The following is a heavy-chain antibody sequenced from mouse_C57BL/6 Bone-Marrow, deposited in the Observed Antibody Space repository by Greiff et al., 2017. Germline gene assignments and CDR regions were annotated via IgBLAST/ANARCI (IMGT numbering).Heavy chain of an antibody. CDR2: LSSGSSTI. CDR3: ARGLTGTAY. J-gene: IGHJ3*01. CDR1: GFTFSDYG. D-gene: IGHD4-1*01. V-gene: IGHV5-17*01. Sequence: EVKLEESGGGLVKPGGSLKLSCAASGFTFSDYGMHWVRQAPEKGLEWVAYLSSGSSTIYYADTVKGRFTISRDNAKNTLFLQMTSLRSEDTAMYYCARGLTGTAYWGQGTLVTVSA.